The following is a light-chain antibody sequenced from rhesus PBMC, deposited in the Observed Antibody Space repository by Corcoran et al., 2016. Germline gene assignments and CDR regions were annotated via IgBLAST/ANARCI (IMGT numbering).Light chain of an antibody. J-gene: IGKJ4*01. CDR1: QSLLHSGGKTS. V-gene: IGKV2-90*01. CDR2: EVS. CDR3: MQGIQLPLT. Sequence: DIVMTQTPLSLPVTPGEPASISCRSSQSLLHSGGKTSLYCSLQQPGQSPQLLIHEVSNRASGVPDRFSVSGSGSDFTLKTGRVEAEDVGVYYCMQGIQLPLTVGGGTKVEIK.